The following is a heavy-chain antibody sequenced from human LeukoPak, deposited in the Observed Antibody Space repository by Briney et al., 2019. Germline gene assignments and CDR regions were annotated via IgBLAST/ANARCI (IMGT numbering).Heavy chain of an antibody. D-gene: IGHD3-22*01. Sequence: SETLSLTCAVSGGSISSGGYSWSWIRQPPGKGLEWIGYIYHSGSTYYNPSLRSRLTISVDTSKNQFSLKLRSVTAADTAVYYCARESKIYDGDGYHLDSWGQGTLVSVSS. V-gene: IGHV4-30-2*01. CDR3: ARESKIYDGDGYHLDS. CDR2: IYHSGST. CDR1: GGSISSGGYS. J-gene: IGHJ4*02.